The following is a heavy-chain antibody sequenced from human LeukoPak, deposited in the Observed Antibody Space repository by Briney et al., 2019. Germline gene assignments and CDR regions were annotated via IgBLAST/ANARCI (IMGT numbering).Heavy chain of an antibody. CDR1: GFIFSNYW. Sequence: GGSLRLSCATSGFIFSNYWMSWVRQAPGKGLEYVSAISSNGGSTYYANSVKGRFTISRDNSKNTLYLQMGSLRAEDMAVYYCARGPLLWFGELSFVDVWGKGTTVTISS. CDR2: ISSNGGST. D-gene: IGHD3-10*01. V-gene: IGHV3-64*01. CDR3: ARGPLLWFGELSFVDV. J-gene: IGHJ6*04.